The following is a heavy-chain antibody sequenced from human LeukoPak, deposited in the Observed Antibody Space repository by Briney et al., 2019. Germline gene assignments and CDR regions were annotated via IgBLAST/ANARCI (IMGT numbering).Heavy chain of an antibody. D-gene: IGHD2-2*01. J-gene: IGHJ6*02. V-gene: IGHV3-11*01. Sequence: GSLGLSCAASGFTFSDYYMSWIRQAPGKGLEWVSYISSSGSTIYYADSVKGRFTISRDNAKNSLYLQMNSLRAEDTAVYYCARDTSYYCSSTSCYFGAYYYYGMDVWGQGTTVTVSS. CDR3: ARDTSYYCSSTSCYFGAYYYYGMDV. CDR2: ISSSGSTI. CDR1: GFTFSDYY.